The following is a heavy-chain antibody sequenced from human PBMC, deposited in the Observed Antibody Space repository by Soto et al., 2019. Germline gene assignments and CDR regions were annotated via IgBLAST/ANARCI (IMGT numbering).Heavy chain of an antibody. V-gene: IGHV3-23*01. D-gene: IGHD3-10*01. CDR2: ISGSGGST. Sequence: GGSLRLSCAASGFTFSSYAMSWVRQAPGKGLEWVSAISGSGGSTYYADSVKGRFTISRDNSKNTLYLQMNSLRAEDTAVYYCAKDLPLWFGEIPGPSFDYWGQGTLVTVSS. J-gene: IGHJ4*02. CDR1: GFTFSSYA. CDR3: AKDLPLWFGEIPGPSFDY.